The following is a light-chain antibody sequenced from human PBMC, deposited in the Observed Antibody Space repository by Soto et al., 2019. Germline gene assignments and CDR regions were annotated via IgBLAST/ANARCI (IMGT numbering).Light chain of an antibody. V-gene: IGKV1-5*01. CDR1: QNIRRW. J-gene: IGKJ1*01. CDR2: DAS. CDR3: QQYSNYSPT. Sequence: DIQMTQSPSTLSASVGDRVTITCRATQNIRRWLAWYQQRPGKAPKLLIYDASSLQSGVPSRFSGSGSGTEFTLTISNLQPDDFATYYCQQYSNYSPTFGQGTKVDIK.